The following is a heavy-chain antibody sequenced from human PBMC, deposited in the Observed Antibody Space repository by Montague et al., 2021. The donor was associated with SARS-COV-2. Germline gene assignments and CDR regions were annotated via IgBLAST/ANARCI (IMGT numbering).Heavy chain of an antibody. CDR1: GFTFSSYA. D-gene: IGHD3-3*01. CDR3: ARVLESTGYFDPYYYHGMDV. CDR2: ISHEGSYK. J-gene: IGHJ6*02. V-gene: IGHV3-30*04. Sequence: SLRLSCAASGFTFSSYALHWVRQAPGKGLEWVSYISHEGSYKYYADSVKGRFTISRDNSKNTLYLDMNSLRAEDTALYYCARVLESTGYFDPYYYHGMDVWGQGTPVTVSS.